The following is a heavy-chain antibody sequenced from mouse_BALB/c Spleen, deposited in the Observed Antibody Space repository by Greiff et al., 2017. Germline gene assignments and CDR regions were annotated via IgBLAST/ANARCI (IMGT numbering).Heavy chain of an antibody. CDR3: ARAGGQGINYVAMDY. J-gene: IGHJ4*01. CDR2: ISSGGSYT. CDR1: GFTFSSYA. V-gene: IGHV5-9-3*01. Sequence: EVKVVESGGGLVKPGGSLKLSCAASGFTFSSYAMSWVRQTPEKRLEWVATISSGGSYTYYPDSVKGRFTISRDNAKNTLYLQMSSLRSEDTAMYYCARAGGQGINYVAMDYWGQGTSVTVSS. D-gene: IGHD2-1*01.